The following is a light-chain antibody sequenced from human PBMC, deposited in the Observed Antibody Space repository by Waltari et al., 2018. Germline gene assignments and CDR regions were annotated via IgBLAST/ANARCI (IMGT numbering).Light chain of an antibody. Sequence: DIVLPQSPATLSLSPGERATPSCRASQSIARYLVWYQQKPGQAPRLLIYAASSRATGIPDRFSGSGSGTDFSLTISRLEPEDFAVYYCQNHERLPATFGQGTKVEIK. V-gene: IGKV3-20*01. J-gene: IGKJ1*01. CDR3: QNHERLPAT. CDR1: QSIARY. CDR2: AAS.